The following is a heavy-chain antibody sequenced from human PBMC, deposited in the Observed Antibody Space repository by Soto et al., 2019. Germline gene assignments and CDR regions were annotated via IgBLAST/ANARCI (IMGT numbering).Heavy chain of an antibody. V-gene: IGHV3-23*01. Sequence: EVQLLESGGGLVQPGGSLRLSCAASGFTFSSYAMSWVRQAPGKGLEWVSAISGSGGSTYYADSVKGRFTISRDNSKNTLYLQMNRLRAEDTAVYYCAKRALGIAVAGHWYFDLWGRGTLVTVSS. CDR1: GFTFSSYA. J-gene: IGHJ2*01. D-gene: IGHD6-19*01. CDR2: ISGSGGST. CDR3: AKRALGIAVAGHWYFDL.